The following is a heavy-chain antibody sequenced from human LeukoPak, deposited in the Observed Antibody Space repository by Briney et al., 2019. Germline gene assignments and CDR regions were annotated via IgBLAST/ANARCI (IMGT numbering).Heavy chain of an antibody. J-gene: IGHJ4*02. Sequence: PSETLSLTCTVSGYSISSGYYWGWIRQPPGKGLEWIGSIYHSGSTYYNPSLKSRVTISVDTSKNQFSLKLSSVTAADTAVYYCARNMGDYYGSGRHGVVAHWGQGTLVTVSS. V-gene: IGHV4-38-2*02. CDR3: ARNMGDYYGSGRHGVVAH. D-gene: IGHD3-10*01. CDR1: GYSISSGYY. CDR2: IYHSGST.